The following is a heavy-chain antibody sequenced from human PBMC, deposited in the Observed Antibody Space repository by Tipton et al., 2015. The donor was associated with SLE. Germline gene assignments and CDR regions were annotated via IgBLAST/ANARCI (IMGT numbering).Heavy chain of an antibody. D-gene: IGHD6-19*01. CDR2: VYYSGRT. J-gene: IGHJ4*02. CDR1: GGSISRSSYY. V-gene: IGHV4-39*01. CDR3: ARHGDRQWLVRD. Sequence: LRLSFTVSGGSISRSSYYWAWIRQSPGKGLEWIGNVYYSGRTNSNPSLKSRVTISVDTSKNQFSLKLTSVTAADTAIYYCARHGDRQWLVRDWGQGTLVTVSS.